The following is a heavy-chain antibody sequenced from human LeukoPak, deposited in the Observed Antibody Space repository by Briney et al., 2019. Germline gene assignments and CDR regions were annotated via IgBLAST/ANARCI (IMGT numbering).Heavy chain of an antibody. CDR2: INYSGGT. CDR3: ARATRGFHYLDY. D-gene: IGHD4-11*01. CDR1: GGSISSYY. V-gene: IGHV4-59*01. J-gene: IGHJ4*02. Sequence: WGTLSLTCTVSGGSISSYYWSWIRQPPGKGLEWIGYINYSGGTNYNPSLKSRVTISVDTSKNQFSLNLSSVTAADTAVYYCARATRGFHYLDYWGQGTLVTVSS.